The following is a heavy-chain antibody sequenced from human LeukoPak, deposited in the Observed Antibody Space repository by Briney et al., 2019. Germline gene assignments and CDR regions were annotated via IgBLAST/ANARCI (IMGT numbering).Heavy chain of an antibody. D-gene: IGHD3-22*01. J-gene: IGHJ6*02. CDR2: INPNSGGT. CDR1: GYTFTGYY. V-gene: IGHV1-2*02. Sequence: ASVKVSCKASGYTFTGYYMHWVRQAPGQGLEWMGWINPNSGGTNYPQKFQGRVTMTRDTSISTAYMELSRLRSDDTAVYYCARTYYYDSSGHLPSWGQGTTVTVSS. CDR3: ARTYYYDSSGHLPS.